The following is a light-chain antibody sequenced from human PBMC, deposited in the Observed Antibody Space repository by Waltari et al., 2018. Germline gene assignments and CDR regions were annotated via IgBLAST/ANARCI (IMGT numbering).Light chain of an antibody. CDR2: GNS. CDR1: RPHIGAGYD. CDR3: QSYDSSLSGWV. V-gene: IGLV1-40*01. J-gene: IGLJ3*02. Sequence: QSVLTQPPSVSGAPGQRVPIPATVTRPHIGAGYDVHWYQQLPGTAPKLLIYGNSNRPSGVPDRFSGSKSGTSASLAITGLQAEDEADYYCQSYDSSLSGWVFGGGTKLTVL.